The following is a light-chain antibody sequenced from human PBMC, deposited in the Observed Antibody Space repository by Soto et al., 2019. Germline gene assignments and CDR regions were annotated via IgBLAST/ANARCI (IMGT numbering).Light chain of an antibody. Sequence: IQMTPSPSTLSASVGASVTITCPASQSISVWLAWYQQKAGKDPNLLIYKASTLKSGVPSRFSGSGSGTEFTLTISSLQPDDFATYYCQHYNSYSEAFGQGTKVDIK. CDR2: KAS. V-gene: IGKV1-5*03. CDR1: QSISVW. J-gene: IGKJ1*01. CDR3: QHYNSYSEA.